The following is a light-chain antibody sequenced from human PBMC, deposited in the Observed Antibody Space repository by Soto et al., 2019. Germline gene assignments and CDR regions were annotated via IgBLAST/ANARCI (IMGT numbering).Light chain of an antibody. J-gene: IGKJ5*01. CDR2: GAS. Sequence: EIVMTQSPATLSVSPGERATLSCRASQSVNIYLAWYQQKPGQAPRLLIYGASTRASGVSDRFSGSGSGTEYTLTISRLQSEDFAVYYCQQYDTWPSITFGQGTRLEIK. CDR3: QQYDTWPSIT. V-gene: IGKV3-15*01. CDR1: QSVNIY.